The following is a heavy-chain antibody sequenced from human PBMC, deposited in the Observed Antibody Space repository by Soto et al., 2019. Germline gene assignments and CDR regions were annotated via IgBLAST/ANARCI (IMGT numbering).Heavy chain of an antibody. J-gene: IGHJ4*02. CDR2: IRGKGDGGAT. V-gene: IGHV3-15*07. Sequence: EVQLVESGGGLVKPGGSLRLSCAASGLTFSNAEMTWVRQAPGKGLEWVGRIRGKGDGGATDYAAPVKYRFIILRDDSENLGYLQMNSPKTEDAAVYYLTPSGGGRGWAFWGQGTLVTVSS. CDR1: GLTFSNAE. CDR3: TPSGGGRGWAF. D-gene: IGHD6-19*01.